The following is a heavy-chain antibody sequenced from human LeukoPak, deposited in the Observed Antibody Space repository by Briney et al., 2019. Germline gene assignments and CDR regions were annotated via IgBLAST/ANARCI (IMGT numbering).Heavy chain of an antibody. CDR3: ARLLGYCSGGSCYPRWFAP. V-gene: IGHV4-59*08. D-gene: IGHD2-15*01. CDR1: GGSISSHY. Sequence: PSETLSLTCTVSGGSISSHYWNWIRQPPGKGLEWIGYISYSGSTNYNPSLKSRVTTSLDTSKNHFSLKLTSVTAADTAVYYCARLLGYCSGGSCYPRWFAPWGQGTLVTVSS. J-gene: IGHJ5*02. CDR2: ISYSGST.